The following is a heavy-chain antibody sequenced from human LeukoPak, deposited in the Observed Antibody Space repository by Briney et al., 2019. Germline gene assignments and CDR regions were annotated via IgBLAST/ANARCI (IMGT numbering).Heavy chain of an antibody. CDR2: INHSGST. Sequence: SETLSLTCAVYGGSFSGYYWSWIRQPPGKGLEWIGEINHSGSTNYNPSLKSRVTISVDTSKNQFSLKLSSVTAADTAVYYCVWYYYDSSNYWGQGTLVTVSS. CDR1: GGSFSGYY. CDR3: VWYYYDSSNY. D-gene: IGHD3-22*01. V-gene: IGHV4-34*01. J-gene: IGHJ4*02.